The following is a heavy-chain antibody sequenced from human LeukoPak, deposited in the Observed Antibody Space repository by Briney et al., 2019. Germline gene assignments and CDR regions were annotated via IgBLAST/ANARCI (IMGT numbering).Heavy chain of an antibody. D-gene: IGHD3-22*01. CDR1: GGSISSGSYY. V-gene: IGHV4-61*02. Sequence: SQTLSLTCTVSGGSISSGSYYWRWLRQPAGKGLEWIGRIYTSGSTNYNPSLKSRVTISVDTSKNQFSLKLSSVTAADTAVYYCARASSSSQYYYDSSGYYELFDYWGQGTLVTVSS. CDR3: ARASSSSQYYYDSSGYYELFDY. CDR2: IYTSGST. J-gene: IGHJ4*02.